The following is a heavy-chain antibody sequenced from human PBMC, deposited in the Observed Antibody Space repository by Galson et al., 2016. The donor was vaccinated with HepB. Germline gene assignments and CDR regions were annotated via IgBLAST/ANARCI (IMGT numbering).Heavy chain of an antibody. CDR3: ARVGGSGGWAIDY. CDR1: GYIFTNYG. Sequence: SVKVSCKAFGYIFTNYGISWVRQAPGQGLEWMGWISAYNGNTNYAQNFQGRVTMTTDTSTSTAYMELRSLRTDDTAVYYCARVGGSGGWAIDYWGQGTLVTVSS. J-gene: IGHJ4*02. V-gene: IGHV1-18*01. CDR2: ISAYNGNT. D-gene: IGHD6-19*01.